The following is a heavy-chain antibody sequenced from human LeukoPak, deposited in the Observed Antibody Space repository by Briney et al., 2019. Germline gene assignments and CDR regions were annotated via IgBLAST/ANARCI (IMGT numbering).Heavy chain of an antibody. V-gene: IGHV4-34*01. CDR1: GGSFSGYY. CDR2: INHSGST. J-gene: IGHJ4*02. D-gene: IGHD3-3*01. CDR3: ARGKGTIFGVVIIRYYFDY. Sequence: PSETLSLTCAVYGGSFSGYYWSWIRQPPGKGLEWIGEINHSGSTNYNPSLKSRVTISVDTSKNQFSLKLSSVTAADTAVYYCARGKGTIFGVVIIRYYFDYWGQGTLVTVSS.